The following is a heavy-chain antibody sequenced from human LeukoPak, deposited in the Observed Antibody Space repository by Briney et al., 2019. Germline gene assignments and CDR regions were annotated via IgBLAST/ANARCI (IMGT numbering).Heavy chain of an antibody. CDR1: GGTFSSYA. D-gene: IGHD5-24*01. Sequence: SVKVSCKASGGTFSSYAISWVRQAPGQGLEWMGGIIPIFGTANYAQKLQGRVTITADESTSTAYMELSSLRSEDTAVYYCATTREMATIFSFSAFDTWGQGTMVTVSS. CDR3: ATTREMATIFSFSAFDT. V-gene: IGHV1-69*13. J-gene: IGHJ3*02. CDR2: IIPIFGTA.